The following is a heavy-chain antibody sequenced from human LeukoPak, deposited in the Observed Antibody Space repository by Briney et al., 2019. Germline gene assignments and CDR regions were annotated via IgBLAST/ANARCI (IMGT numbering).Heavy chain of an antibody. CDR3: ARVGAIDAFDI. D-gene: IGHD1-26*01. V-gene: IGHV3-21*01. CDR1: GFTFSSYS. J-gene: IGHJ3*02. CDR2: ISSSSSYI. Sequence: GGSLRLSCAASGFTFSSYSMNWVRQAPGKGLEWVSSISSSSSYIYYADSVKGRLTISRDNAKNSLYLQMNSLRAEDTAVYYCARVGAIDAFDIWGQGTMVTVS.